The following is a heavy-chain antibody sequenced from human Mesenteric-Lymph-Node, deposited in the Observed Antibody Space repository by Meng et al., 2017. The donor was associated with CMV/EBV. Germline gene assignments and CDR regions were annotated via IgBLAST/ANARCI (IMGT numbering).Heavy chain of an antibody. Sequence: GESLKISCKGFGYSFSYYWIGWVRQMPGKGLEWMGMVYPGDSDTRYSPSFQGQVTISADKSISTAYLQWNRLKASDSAMYYCGRLEGSNVWSNDYWGQGTLVTVSS. CDR1: GYSFSYYW. V-gene: IGHV5-51*01. J-gene: IGHJ4*02. CDR3: GRLEGSNVWSNDY. D-gene: IGHD2-8*01. CDR2: VYPGDSDT.